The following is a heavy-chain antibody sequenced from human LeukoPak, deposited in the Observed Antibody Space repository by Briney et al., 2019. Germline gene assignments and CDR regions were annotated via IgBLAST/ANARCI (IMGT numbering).Heavy chain of an antibody. CDR2: IKSKTDGGTT. J-gene: IGHJ5*02. D-gene: IGHD4-17*01. V-gene: IGHV3-15*01. CDR1: GFTFSNAW. Sequence: PGGSLRLSCAASGFTFSNAWMSWVRQAPGKGLEWVGRIKSKTDGGTTDYAAPVKGRFTISRDDSKNTLYLQMSSLKTEDTAVYYCTTDLVTTRGNWFDPWGQGTLVTVSS. CDR3: TTDLVTTRGNWFDP.